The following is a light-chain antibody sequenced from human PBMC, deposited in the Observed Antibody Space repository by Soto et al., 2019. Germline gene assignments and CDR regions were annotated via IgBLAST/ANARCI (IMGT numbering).Light chain of an antibody. CDR3: QHYDGYPRT. V-gene: IGKV1-16*01. CDR2: AAS. CDR1: QGIPNY. Sequence: IQMTQSPSSLSASVGDRVTITCRASQGIPNYLVWFQQKPGKAPKSLIYAASRLHSGVPSRFSGSGSGRDFTLTISSLQPEDFATYYCQHYDGYPRTFGQGTEVEFK. J-gene: IGKJ1*01.